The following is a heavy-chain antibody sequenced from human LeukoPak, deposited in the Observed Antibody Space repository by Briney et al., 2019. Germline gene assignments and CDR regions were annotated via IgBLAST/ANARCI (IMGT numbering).Heavy chain of an antibody. V-gene: IGHV1-69*05. D-gene: IGHD3-10*01. J-gene: IGHJ4*02. CDR2: IIPIFGTA. CDR1: GGTFSSYA. CDR3: ARVGQYGSGSYLVY. Sequence: ASVKVSCKASGGTFSSYAISWVRQAPGQGLEWMGGIIPIFGTANYAQKLQGRVTMTTDTSTSTAYMELRSLRSDDTAVYYCARVGQYGSGSYLVYWGQGTLVTVSS.